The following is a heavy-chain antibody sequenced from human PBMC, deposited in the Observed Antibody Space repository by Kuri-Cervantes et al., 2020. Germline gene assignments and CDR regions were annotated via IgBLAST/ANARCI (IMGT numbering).Heavy chain of an antibody. Sequence: SETLSLTCSVSGGPVSPYYWSWIRQTPGKGLEWIGNVYYIGTTTYNPSLNGRPTMSIDTSRNQFSLRLISGTAADTAVYFCAREGNYYNSRGYVNYFDSWGQGILVTVSS. V-gene: IGHV4-59*02. CDR1: GGPVSPYY. D-gene: IGHD3-22*01. CDR3: AREGNYYNSRGYVNYFDS. CDR2: VYYIGTT. J-gene: IGHJ4*02.